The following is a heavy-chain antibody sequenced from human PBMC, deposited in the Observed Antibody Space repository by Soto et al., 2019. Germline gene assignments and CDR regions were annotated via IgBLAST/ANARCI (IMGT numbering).Heavy chain of an antibody. D-gene: IGHD4-17*01. Sequence: SETLSLTCTVSGDSIRNYWWSWIRQPPGKGLEWIGQISQSGSTNYNPSLKSRVTTSLDTSKNQFSLKLDSVTAADTAVYYCAGMQVYGGTYFDKWGQGTLVTVSS. V-gene: IGHV4-59*01. CDR1: GDSIRNYW. CDR3: AGMQVYGGTYFDK. J-gene: IGHJ4*02. CDR2: ISQSGST.